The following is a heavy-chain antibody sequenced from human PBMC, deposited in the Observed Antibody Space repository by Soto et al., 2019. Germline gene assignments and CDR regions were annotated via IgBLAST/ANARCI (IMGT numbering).Heavy chain of an antibody. CDR3: ARDRSGYSYGPFDY. CDR1: GYTFTSYG. J-gene: IGHJ4*02. CDR2: ISAYNGNT. Sequence: GASVKVSCKASGYTFTSYGISWVRQAPGQGLEWMGWISAYNGNTNYAQKLQGRVTMTTDTSTSTAYMELRSLRSDDTDVYYCARDRSGYSYGPFDYWGQGTLVTVSS. D-gene: IGHD5-18*01. V-gene: IGHV1-18*01.